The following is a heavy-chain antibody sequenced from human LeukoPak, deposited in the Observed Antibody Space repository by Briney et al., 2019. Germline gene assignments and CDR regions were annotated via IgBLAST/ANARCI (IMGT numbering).Heavy chain of an antibody. V-gene: IGHV4-34*01. CDR2: INHSGST. J-gene: IGHJ4*02. Sequence: PSETLSLTXAVYGGSFSGYYWSWIRQPPGKGLEWIGEINHSGSTNYNPSLKSRVTISVDTSKNQFSLKLSSVTAADTAVYYCARAPLYYYDFWSGPDYWGQGTLVTVSS. CDR1: GGSFSGYY. D-gene: IGHD3-3*01. CDR3: ARAPLYYYDFWSGPDY.